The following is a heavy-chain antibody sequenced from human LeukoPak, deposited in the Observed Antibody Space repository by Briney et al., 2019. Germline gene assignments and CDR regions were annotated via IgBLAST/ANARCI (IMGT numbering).Heavy chain of an antibody. CDR1: GFTFSSYA. CDR2: ISGSGGST. V-gene: IGHV3-23*01. Sequence: PGGSLRLSCAASGFTFSSYAMSWVRQAPGKGLEWVSAISGSGGSTYYADSVKGRFTISRDNSKNTLYLQMNSLRAEDTAVYYCAKDLGHGYSSSWFEVGAFDIWGQGTMVTVSS. J-gene: IGHJ3*02. CDR3: AKDLGHGYSSSWFEVGAFDI. D-gene: IGHD6-13*01.